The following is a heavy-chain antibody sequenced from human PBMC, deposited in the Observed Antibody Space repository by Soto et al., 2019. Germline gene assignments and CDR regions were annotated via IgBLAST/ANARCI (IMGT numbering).Heavy chain of an antibody. CDR1: GFTFSSFG. CDR3: AKETVATILWGYIDL. V-gene: IGHV3-30*18. Sequence: GGSLRLSCAASGFTFSSFGMHWVRQAPGKGLEWVAVMSHDGSNEYYGDSVKGRFTIYRDNSKNMVYLQMNSLRDEDTALYYCAKETVATILWGYIDLWGRGTLVTVSS. CDR2: MSHDGSNE. D-gene: IGHD5-12*01. J-gene: IGHJ2*01.